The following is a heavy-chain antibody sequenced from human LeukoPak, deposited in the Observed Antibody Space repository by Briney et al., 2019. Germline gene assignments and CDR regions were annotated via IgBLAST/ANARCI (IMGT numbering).Heavy chain of an antibody. Sequence: EXXSLTXAVYGGSFSGYYWSWIRQPPGKGLEWIGEINHSGSTNYNPSLKSRVTISVDTSKNQFSLKLSSVTAADTAVYYCARVYYYDSSGYFPFAFDIWGQGTMVTVSS. CDR2: INHSGST. D-gene: IGHD3-22*01. CDR1: GGSFSGYY. J-gene: IGHJ3*02. V-gene: IGHV4-34*01. CDR3: ARVYYYDSSGYFPFAFDI.